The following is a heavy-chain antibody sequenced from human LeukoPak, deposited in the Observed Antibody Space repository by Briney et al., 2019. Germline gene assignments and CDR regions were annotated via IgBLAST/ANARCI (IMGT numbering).Heavy chain of an antibody. V-gene: IGHV4-34*01. CDR3: ASGRGFSGSWFDY. CDR1: GGSFSGYY. Sequence: SETLSLTCAVYGGSFSGYYWSWIRQPPGKGLEWIGEINHSGSTNYNPSLKSRVTISVDTSKNQFSLKLSSVTAADTAVYYCASGRGFSGSWFDYWGQGILVTVSS. D-gene: IGHD6-13*01. J-gene: IGHJ4*02. CDR2: INHSGST.